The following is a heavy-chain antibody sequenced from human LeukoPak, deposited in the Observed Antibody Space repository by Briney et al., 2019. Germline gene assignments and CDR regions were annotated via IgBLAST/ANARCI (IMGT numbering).Heavy chain of an antibody. CDR1: GGSISSSNW. CDR3: ARVDIAVAGSYYYYYMDV. CDR2: IYHSGST. J-gene: IGHJ6*03. V-gene: IGHV4-4*02. D-gene: IGHD6-19*01. Sequence: SETLSLTCAVSGGSISSSNWWSWVRQPPGKGLEWIGEIYHSGSTNYNPSLKSRVTISVDKSKNQFSLKLSSVTAADTAVYYCARVDIAVAGSYYYYYMDVWGKGTTVTVSS.